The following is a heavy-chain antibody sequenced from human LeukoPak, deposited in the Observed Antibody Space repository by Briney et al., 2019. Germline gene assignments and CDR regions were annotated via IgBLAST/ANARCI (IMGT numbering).Heavy chain of an antibody. CDR3: ARDGLGSSGFYYH. Sequence: GASVKVSCKASGYTFTSYGISWVRQAPGQGLEWMGWTSGYNGNPNYVQKLQGRVTMTTDTSTSTVYMELRSLRSDDTAVYYCARDGLGSSGFYYHWGQGTLVTVSS. V-gene: IGHV1-18*01. D-gene: IGHD3-22*01. CDR2: TSGYNGNP. J-gene: IGHJ4*02. CDR1: GYTFTSYG.